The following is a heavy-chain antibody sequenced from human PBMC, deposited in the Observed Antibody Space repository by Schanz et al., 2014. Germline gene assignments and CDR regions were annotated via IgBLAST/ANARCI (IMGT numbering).Heavy chain of an antibody. CDR1: RHSFSSSNW. D-gene: IGHD6-25*01. Sequence: QVQLQESGPGLVKPSETLSLTCVVSRHSFSSSNWWGWIRQPPGKGLEWIGYIYYSGNIYCNSSLRRRAPMPVDTPKTQFSLKLISVTAVDTAVYYCAREPLSGYNWFDPWGQGSLVTVSS. CDR3: AREPLSGYNWFDP. J-gene: IGHJ5*02. CDR2: IYYSGNI. V-gene: IGHV4-28*03.